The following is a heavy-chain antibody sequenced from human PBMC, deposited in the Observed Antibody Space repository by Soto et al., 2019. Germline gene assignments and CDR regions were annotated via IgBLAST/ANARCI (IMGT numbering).Heavy chain of an antibody. Sequence: GGSLRLSCAASGFFFSSYAMSWVRQAPGKGLEWVSGIGGSGGYTSYADSVKGRFTISRDNSKNKVYLQMKSPRAEDTAVYYCAKDAAMVSSTFNYFDHWGQGALVTVSS. V-gene: IGHV3-23*01. CDR1: GFFFSSYA. CDR2: IGGSGGYT. D-gene: IGHD6-6*01. J-gene: IGHJ4*02. CDR3: AKDAAMVSSTFNYFDH.